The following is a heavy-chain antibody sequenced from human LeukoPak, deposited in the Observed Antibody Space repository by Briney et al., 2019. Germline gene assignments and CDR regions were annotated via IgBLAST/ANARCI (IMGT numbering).Heavy chain of an antibody. D-gene: IGHD6-25*01. V-gene: IGHV3-7*01. CDR1: GFTFSSYW. CDR3: AREGSEVHYYFDY. CDR2: IKQDGSEK. Sequence: PGGSLRLSCAASGFTFSSYWMSWVRQAPGKGLEWVANIKQDGSEKYNVDSVKGRFTISRDNAKNSLYLQMNSLRAEDTAVYYCAREGSEVHYYFDYWGQGTLVTVSS. J-gene: IGHJ4*02.